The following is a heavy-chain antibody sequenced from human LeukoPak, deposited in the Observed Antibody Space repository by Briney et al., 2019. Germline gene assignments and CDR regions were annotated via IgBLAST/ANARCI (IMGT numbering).Heavy chain of an antibody. Sequence: GGSLRLSCAASGFTFSSYGMHWVRQAPGKGLEWVAVISYDGSNKYYADPVKGRFTISRDNSKNTLYLQMNSLRAEDTAVYYCATHSSGYYWGQGTLVTVSS. CDR1: GFTFSSYG. CDR2: ISYDGSNK. J-gene: IGHJ4*02. D-gene: IGHD6-19*01. V-gene: IGHV3-30*03. CDR3: ATHSSGYY.